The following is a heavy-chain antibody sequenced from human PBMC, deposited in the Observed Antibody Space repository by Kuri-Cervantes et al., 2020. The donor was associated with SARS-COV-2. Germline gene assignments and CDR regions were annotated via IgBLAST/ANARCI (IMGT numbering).Heavy chain of an antibody. Sequence: ESLKISCTVSGGSISSYYWGWIRQPPGKGLEWIGSIYYSGSTYYNPSLKSRVTISVDTSMTQFSLKLSSVTAADTAVYYCARANGDYQIEIDYYYYYYMDVWGKGTTVTVSS. V-gene: IGHV4-39*07. D-gene: IGHD4-17*01. CDR2: IYYSGST. CDR1: GGSISSYY. J-gene: IGHJ6*03. CDR3: ARANGDYQIEIDYYYYYYMDV.